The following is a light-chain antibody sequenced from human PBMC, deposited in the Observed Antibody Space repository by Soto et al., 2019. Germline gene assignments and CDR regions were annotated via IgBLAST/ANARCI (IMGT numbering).Light chain of an antibody. Sequence: QSVLTQPASGSGSPGQSITISCTGTTSDVGSYNLVSWYQQHPGKAPKLMIYEVSKRPSGVSNRFSGSKSGNTASLTISGLQAEDEADYYCCSYAGGRYVFGTGTKVTVL. V-gene: IGLV2-23*02. CDR1: TSDVGSYNL. CDR3: CSYAGGRYV. CDR2: EVS. J-gene: IGLJ1*01.